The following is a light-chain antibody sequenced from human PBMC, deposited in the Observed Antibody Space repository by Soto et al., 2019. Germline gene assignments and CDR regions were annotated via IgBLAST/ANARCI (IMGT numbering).Light chain of an antibody. V-gene: IGKV3-20*01. CDR1: QSVGGN. Sequence: EIVLTQSPGSLSLSPVDIATLYFMASQSVGGNVAWYQQIPGQPPKLLIFGASSRATGIADKFSGSGSGTDFTLTISRLEPEDFAVYWCQQYDSSPRKCGQGTKGDIK. J-gene: IGKJ1*01. CDR2: GAS. CDR3: QQYDSSPRK.